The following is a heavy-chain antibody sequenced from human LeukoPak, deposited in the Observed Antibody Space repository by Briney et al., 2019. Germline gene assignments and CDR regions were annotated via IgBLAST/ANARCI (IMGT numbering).Heavy chain of an antibody. D-gene: IGHD6-19*01. Sequence: PGGSLRLSCAASGFIFKTYAMHWVRQAPGKGLVWVSRINGDGSLIGYADSVKGRFTISKDNAKNTLYLQMNSLRAEDTAMYYCATVGQVAFIAVSPIQTWGQGTLVTVSS. V-gene: IGHV3-74*01. J-gene: IGHJ4*02. CDR3: ATVGQVAFIAVSPIQT. CDR2: INGDGSLI. CDR1: GFIFKTYA.